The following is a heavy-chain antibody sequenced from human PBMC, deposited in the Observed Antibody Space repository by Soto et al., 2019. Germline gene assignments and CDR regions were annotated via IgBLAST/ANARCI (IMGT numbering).Heavy chain of an antibody. CDR2: IIPILGIA. Sequence: ASVKVSCKASGGTFSSYTISWVRQAPGQGLEWMGRIIPILGIAKYGQKFQGRVTITADKSTSTTYMELSSLRSEDTAVYYCAREGPGYSGSWYESLRWFDPWGQGTLVTVSS. CDR3: AREGPGYSGSWYESLRWFDP. J-gene: IGHJ5*02. V-gene: IGHV1-69*04. D-gene: IGHD6-13*01. CDR1: GGTFSSYT.